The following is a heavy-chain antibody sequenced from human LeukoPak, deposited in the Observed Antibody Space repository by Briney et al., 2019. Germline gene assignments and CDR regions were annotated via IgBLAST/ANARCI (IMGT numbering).Heavy chain of an antibody. CDR1: GYTFTGYH. V-gene: IGHV1-2*02. J-gene: IGHJ3*01. CDR2: INPNSGGT. CDR3: ASGREYSGSGSHDDAFDV. Sequence: ASVKVSCKASGYTFTGYHMHWVRQAPEHGLERMGWINPNSGGTNYAQKFQGRVTMTRDTSISTAYMELSRLGSDDTAVYYCASGREYSGSGSHDDAFDVWGQGTMVTVSS. D-gene: IGHD3-10*01.